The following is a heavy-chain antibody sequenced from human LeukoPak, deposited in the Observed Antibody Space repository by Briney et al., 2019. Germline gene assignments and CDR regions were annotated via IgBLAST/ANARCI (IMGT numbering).Heavy chain of an antibody. Sequence: GGSLRLSCAASGFTFSNYWMHWVRQAPGKGLEWVGRIKSKIDGGTTDYAAPVKGRFTISRDDSKNKLYLQMNSLKTEDTAVYYCTTDPSYYYDSSGYMPYYFDYWGQGTLVTVSS. CDR3: TTDPSYYYDSSGYMPYYFDY. V-gene: IGHV3-15*01. D-gene: IGHD3-22*01. CDR2: IKSKIDGGTT. J-gene: IGHJ4*02. CDR1: GFTFSNYW.